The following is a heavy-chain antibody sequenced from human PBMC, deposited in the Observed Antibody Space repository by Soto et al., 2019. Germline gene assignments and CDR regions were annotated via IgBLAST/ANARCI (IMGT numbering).Heavy chain of an antibody. V-gene: IGHV3-23*01. CDR2: ISGSGGST. Sequence: GGSLRLSCAASGFTFSSYAMSWVRQAPGKGLEWVSAISGSGGSTYYADSVKGRFTISRDNSKNTLYLQMNSLRAEDTAVYYCAKDGSSSWEGGGDYYYYYMDVWGKGTTVTVSS. D-gene: IGHD6-13*01. CDR3: AKDGSSSWEGGGDYYYYYMDV. J-gene: IGHJ6*03. CDR1: GFTFSSYA.